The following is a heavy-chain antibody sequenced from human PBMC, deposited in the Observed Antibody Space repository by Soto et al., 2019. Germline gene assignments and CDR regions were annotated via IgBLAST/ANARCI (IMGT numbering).Heavy chain of an antibody. CDR1: GFTFSSYA. CDR2: IKSRSDGGTT. Sequence: GGSLRLSCAASGFTFSSYAMSWVRQAPGKGPEWVGRIKSRSDGGTTDYPAPVKGRFTISRDDSRNLLFLQMDNLKTEDSGLYYCTTDRGITEAVIFSSWGPGTLVTVSS. D-gene: IGHD3-16*01. V-gene: IGHV3-15*05. J-gene: IGHJ4*02. CDR3: TTDRGITEAVIFSS.